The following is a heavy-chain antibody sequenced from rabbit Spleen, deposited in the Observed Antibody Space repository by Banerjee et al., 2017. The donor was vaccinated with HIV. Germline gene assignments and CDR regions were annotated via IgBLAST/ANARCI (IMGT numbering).Heavy chain of an antibody. D-gene: IGHD6-1*01. CDR3: ARVGFADYGYAFNL. Sequence: QEQLVESGGGLVQPGGSLKLSCKASGFDFSSYGVSWVRQAPGKGLEWIGYIDPVFGITYYANWVNGRFTISSDNAQNMVFLQMTSLTASDTATYFCARVGFADYGYAFNLWGQGTLVTVS. CDR2: IDPVFGIT. CDR1: GFDFSSYG. J-gene: IGHJ4*01. V-gene: IGHV1S47*01.